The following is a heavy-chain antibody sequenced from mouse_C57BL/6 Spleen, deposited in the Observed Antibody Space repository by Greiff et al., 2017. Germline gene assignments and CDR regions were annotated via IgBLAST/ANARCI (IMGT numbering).Heavy chain of an antibody. Sequence: EVQGVESGGGLVKPGGSLKLSCAASGFTFSDYGMHWVRQAPEKGLEWVAYISSGSSTIYYADTVKGRFTISRDNAKNTLFLQMTSLRSEDTAMYYCARPFDYYGSSQFAYWGQGTLVTVSA. CDR2: ISSGSSTI. J-gene: IGHJ3*01. CDR3: ARPFDYYGSSQFAY. CDR1: GFTFSDYG. V-gene: IGHV5-17*01. D-gene: IGHD1-1*01.